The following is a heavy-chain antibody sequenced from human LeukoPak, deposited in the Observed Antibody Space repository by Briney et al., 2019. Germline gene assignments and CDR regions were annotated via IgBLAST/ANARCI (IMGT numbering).Heavy chain of an antibody. J-gene: IGHJ4*02. CDR1: GFTFSSYG. Sequence: GGSLRLSCAASGFTFSSYGMHWVRQAPGKGPEWVAVISYDGSNKYYADSVKGRFTISRDSSKNTLYLQMNSLRAEDTAVYYCAKDPRPYGSGSYYPPGWWGQGTLVTVSS. CDR2: ISYDGSNK. CDR3: AKDPRPYGSGSYYPPGW. D-gene: IGHD3-10*01. V-gene: IGHV3-30*18.